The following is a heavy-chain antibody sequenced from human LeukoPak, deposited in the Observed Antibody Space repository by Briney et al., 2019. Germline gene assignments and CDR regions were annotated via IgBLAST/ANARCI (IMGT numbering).Heavy chain of an antibody. CDR2: INPSGGST. CDR1: GYTFTSYG. J-gene: IGHJ5*02. D-gene: IGHD2-15*01. CDR3: ARGGYCSGGSCYLEEAEGWFDP. V-gene: IGHV1-46*01. Sequence: GAPVKVSCKASGYTFTSYGINWVRQAPGQGLEWMGIINPSGGSTSYAQKFQGRVTMTRDTSTSTVYMELSSLRSEDTAVYYCARGGYCSGGSCYLEEAEGWFDPWGQGTLVTVSS.